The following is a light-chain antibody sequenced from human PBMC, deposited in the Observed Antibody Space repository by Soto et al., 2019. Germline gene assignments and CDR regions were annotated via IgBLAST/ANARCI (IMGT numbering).Light chain of an antibody. CDR3: QQYNSYSEKT. CDR1: QSISSW. J-gene: IGKJ1*01. V-gene: IGKV1-5*01. Sequence: DIQMTQSPSTLSASVGDRVTITCRASQSISSWLAWYQQKPGKAPKLLIYYASSLESGVPSRFSGSGSGTEFTLTISSLQPDDFATYYCQQYNSYSEKTFGQGTKVEIK. CDR2: YAS.